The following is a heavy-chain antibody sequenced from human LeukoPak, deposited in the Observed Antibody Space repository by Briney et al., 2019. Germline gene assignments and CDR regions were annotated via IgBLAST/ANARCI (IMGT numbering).Heavy chain of an antibody. Sequence: SVKVSCKASGGTFSSYAISWVRQAPGQGLEWMGGIIPIFGTANYAQKFQGRVTITADKSTSTAYMELSSLRSEDTAVYYCARSDATAAGLDYYYYYMDVWGKGTTVTVSS. CDR1: GGTFSSYA. CDR2: IIPIFGTA. CDR3: ARSDATAAGLDYYYYYMDV. J-gene: IGHJ6*03. D-gene: IGHD6-13*01. V-gene: IGHV1-69*06.